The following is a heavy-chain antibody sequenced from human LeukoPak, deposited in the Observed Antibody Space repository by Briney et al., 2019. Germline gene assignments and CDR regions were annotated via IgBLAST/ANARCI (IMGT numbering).Heavy chain of an antibody. CDR1: GGSISNYH. D-gene: IGHD5-24*01. V-gene: IGHV4-59*01. CDR2: IYDSGST. CDR3: ARGDGYNPDFDY. J-gene: IGHJ4*02. Sequence: SETLSLTCSVSGGSISNYHWSWIRQPPGKGLEWIGYIYDSGSTNYNPSPKNRVIISVDMSKNQFSLKLSSVTAADTAVYYCARGDGYNPDFDYWGQGTLVTVSS.